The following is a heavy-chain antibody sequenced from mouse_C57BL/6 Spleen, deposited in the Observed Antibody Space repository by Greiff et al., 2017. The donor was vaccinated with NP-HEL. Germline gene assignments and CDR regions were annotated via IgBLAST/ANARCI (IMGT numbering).Heavy chain of an antibody. J-gene: IGHJ4*01. Sequence: EVKLVESEGGLVQPGSSMKLSCTASGFTFSDYYMAWVRQVPEKGLEWVANINYDGSSTYYLDSLKSRFIISRDNAKNILYLQMSSLKSEDTATYYCARDFRMDYWGQGTSVTVSS. CDR3: ARDFRMDY. CDR2: INYDGSST. CDR1: GFTFSDYY. V-gene: IGHV5-16*01.